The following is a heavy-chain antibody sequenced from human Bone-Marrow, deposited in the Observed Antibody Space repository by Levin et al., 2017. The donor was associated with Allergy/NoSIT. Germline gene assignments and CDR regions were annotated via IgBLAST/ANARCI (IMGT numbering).Heavy chain of an antibody. CDR2: VSGSGATT. CDR1: GFTFSSYA. J-gene: IGHJ6*03. CDR3: TKAGSAPLYAMDYNYYMDV. V-gene: IGHV3-23*01. D-gene: IGHD2-8*01. Sequence: GESLKISCAASGFTFSSYAMNWVRQAPGKGLEWVSSVSGSGATTAYTDSVKGRFTISRDNSKNTVYLQMTNLRAEDTALYYCTKAGSAPLYAMDYNYYMDVWGKGTTVTVSS.